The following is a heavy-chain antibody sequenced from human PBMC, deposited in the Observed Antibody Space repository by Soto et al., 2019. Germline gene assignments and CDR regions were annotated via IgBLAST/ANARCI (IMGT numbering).Heavy chain of an antibody. CDR3: AKVVVLFTKPRYCFYGIDG. D-gene: IGHD2-15*01. CDR1: GFNFGHYA. Sequence: PGGSLRHSCAGSGFNFGHYAMHGVRQPLGTDLEWVSGISWDGGRIGYADSVKGRFTISRDNAKKSLFLHMNSLRPEDTALYYCAKVVVLFTKPRYCFYGIDGCGQGAKFTVSS. V-gene: IGHV3-9*01. J-gene: IGHJ6*02. CDR2: ISWDGGRI.